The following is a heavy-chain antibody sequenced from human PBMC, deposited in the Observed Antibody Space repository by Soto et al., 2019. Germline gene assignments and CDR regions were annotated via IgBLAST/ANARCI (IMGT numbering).Heavy chain of an antibody. CDR1: GGYYRSYT. CDR3: ARASVGDYPLLDY. CDR2: VIPILGVV. D-gene: IGHD4-17*01. V-gene: IGHV1-69*02. J-gene: IGHJ4*01. Sequence: QVQVVQSGAEVKKPGSSVKVSCKASGGYYRSYTITWVRQAPGQGLEWMGRVIPILGVVNYAQKFQGKVTFTADKSTRTAYMELSSLRSDDTAVYYCARASVGDYPLLDYWGQGTLVTVSS.